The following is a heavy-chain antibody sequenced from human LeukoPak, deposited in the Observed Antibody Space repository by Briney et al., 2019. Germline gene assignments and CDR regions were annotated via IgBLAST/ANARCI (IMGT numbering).Heavy chain of an antibody. Sequence: PSETLSLTCTVSGGSISNSSFYWGWIRQPPGKGLEWIGNIYYRGSTYYNSSLKSRVSISVDTSKNYFSLKVSSVTAADTAVYYCARLFLRFGEFCFDYWGQGTLVTVPS. CDR2: IYYRGST. J-gene: IGHJ4*02. CDR1: GGSISNSSFY. CDR3: ARLFLRFGEFCFDY. D-gene: IGHD3-10*01. V-gene: IGHV4-39*02.